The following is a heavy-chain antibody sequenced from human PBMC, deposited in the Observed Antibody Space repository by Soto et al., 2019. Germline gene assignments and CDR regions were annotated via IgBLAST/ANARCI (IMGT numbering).Heavy chain of an antibody. J-gene: IGHJ6*02. Sequence: QVQLVESGGGVVQPGRSLRLSCAASGFTFSTYAMHWVRQAPGKGLEWVAVIFYDGSTKDYADSVKGRFTISSDNSKNALDLQMNRLRAEDTAVYYCARVNIAWNDVGAMDVWGQGTTVTVSS. CDR1: GFTFSTYA. CDR3: ARVNIAWNDVGAMDV. V-gene: IGHV3-30-3*01. CDR2: IFYDGSTK. D-gene: IGHD1-1*01.